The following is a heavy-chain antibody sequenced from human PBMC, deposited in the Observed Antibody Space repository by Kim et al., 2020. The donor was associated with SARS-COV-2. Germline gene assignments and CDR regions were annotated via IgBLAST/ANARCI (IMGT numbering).Heavy chain of an antibody. D-gene: IGHD3-22*01. V-gene: IGHV4-31*03. Sequence: SETLSLTCTVSGGSISSGGYYWSRIRQHPGKGLEWIGYIYYSGSPYYNPSLKSRVTISVDTSKNQFSLKLISVTAADTAVYYCARAKWLSDYYYYYGMDVWGQGTTVTVSS. CDR2: IYYSGSP. CDR1: GGSISSGGYY. J-gene: IGHJ6*02. CDR3: ARAKWLSDYYYYYGMDV.